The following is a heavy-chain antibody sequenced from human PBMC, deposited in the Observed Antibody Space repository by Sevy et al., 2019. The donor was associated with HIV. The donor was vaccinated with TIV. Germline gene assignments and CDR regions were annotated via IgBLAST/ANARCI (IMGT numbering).Heavy chain of an antibody. D-gene: IGHD6-6*01. J-gene: IGHJ4*02. CDR2: IWYDGSNK. Sequence: GGSLRRSCAASGFTFSSYGMHWVRQAPGKGLEWVAVIWYDGSNKYYADSVKGRFTISRDNSKNTLYLQMNSLRAEDTAVYYCARETRDSSSSKVDYWGQGTLVTVSS. CDR3: ARETRDSSSSKVDY. V-gene: IGHV3-33*01. CDR1: GFTFSSYG.